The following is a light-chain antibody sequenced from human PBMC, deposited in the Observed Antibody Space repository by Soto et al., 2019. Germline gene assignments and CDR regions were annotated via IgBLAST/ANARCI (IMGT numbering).Light chain of an antibody. CDR2: DAS. V-gene: IGKV1-5*01. CDR1: QSVSSW. Sequence: DIQMTQSPSTLSASLGDTVTITCRASQSVSSWLAWYQQRAGKAPKVLMYDASNLESGVPSRFSGSGSGTEFTLTISSLQPDDFATYYCQQYNPYSPGTFGQGTKVDIK. CDR3: QQYNPYSPGT. J-gene: IGKJ1*01.